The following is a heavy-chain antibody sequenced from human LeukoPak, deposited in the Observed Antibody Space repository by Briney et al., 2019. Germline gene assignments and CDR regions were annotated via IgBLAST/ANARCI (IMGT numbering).Heavy chain of an antibody. CDR1: GYTFTIYY. Sequence: ASVKVSCKASGYTFTIYYMHWVRQAPGQGLEWMGIINPSGGSTSYAQKFQGRVTMTRDTSMSTVYMELSSLRSEDTAVYYCARGMSRYCSSTSCYRWFDPWGQGTLVTVSS. V-gene: IGHV1-46*01. CDR2: INPSGGST. J-gene: IGHJ5*02. D-gene: IGHD2-2*02. CDR3: ARGMSRYCSSTSCYRWFDP.